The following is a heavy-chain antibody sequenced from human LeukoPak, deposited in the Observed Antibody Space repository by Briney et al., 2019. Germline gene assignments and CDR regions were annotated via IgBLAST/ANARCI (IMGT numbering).Heavy chain of an antibody. CDR3: ARPLDYGDYL. CDR1: GYTFTGDY. V-gene: IGHV1-2*02. D-gene: IGHD4-17*01. Sequence: ASVKVSCTASGYTFTGDYMHWVRQAPGQGLDWMGWINPNSGGTNYAQKFQGMDTMTRDTSISTPYMELSRLRSDDTAVYYCARPLDYGDYLWGQGTLVTVSS. J-gene: IGHJ5*02. CDR2: INPNSGGT.